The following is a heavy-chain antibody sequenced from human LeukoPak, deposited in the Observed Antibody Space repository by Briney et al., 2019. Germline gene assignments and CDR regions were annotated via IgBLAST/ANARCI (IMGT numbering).Heavy chain of an antibody. V-gene: IGHV4-34*04. CDR1: GGSFSGYY. Sequence: MSSETLSLTCAVYGGSFSGYYWSWIRQPPGKGLEWIGEINHSGSTNNNPSLRSRATISVDTSKNQFSLKLSSVTAADTAVYYCASALYGGNSGGYYYYYMDVWGKGTTVTVSS. CDR3: ASALYGGNSGGYYYYYMDV. CDR2: INHSGST. J-gene: IGHJ6*03. D-gene: IGHD4-23*01.